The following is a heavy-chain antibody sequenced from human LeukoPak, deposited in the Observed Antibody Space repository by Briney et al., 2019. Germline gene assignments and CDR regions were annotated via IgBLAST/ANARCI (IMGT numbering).Heavy chain of an antibody. Sequence: PGGSLRLSCAASRFTFSRYNMSWVRQAPGKGLEWISHISASSGTIYYADSVKGRFTISRDNAKDSLYLQMNSLRAEDTAVYYCARDGSSGYSDFDYWGQGTLVTVSS. V-gene: IGHV3-48*04. CDR3: ARDGSSGYSDFDY. J-gene: IGHJ4*02. CDR1: RFTFSRYN. CDR2: ISASSGTI. D-gene: IGHD3-22*01.